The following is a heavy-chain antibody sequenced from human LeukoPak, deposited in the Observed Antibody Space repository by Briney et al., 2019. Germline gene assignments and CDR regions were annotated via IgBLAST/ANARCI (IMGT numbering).Heavy chain of an antibody. CDR3: ARSSVVAAAGPYYFDY. J-gene: IGHJ4*02. Sequence: SVKVSCKASGGTFSSYAISWVRQAPGQGLEWMGGIIPIFGTANYAQKFQGRVTITADKSTSTAYMELSSLRSEDTAVYYCARSSVVAAAGPYYFDYWGQGTLVTVSS. D-gene: IGHD6-13*01. CDR2: IIPIFGTA. CDR1: GGTFSSYA. V-gene: IGHV1-69*06.